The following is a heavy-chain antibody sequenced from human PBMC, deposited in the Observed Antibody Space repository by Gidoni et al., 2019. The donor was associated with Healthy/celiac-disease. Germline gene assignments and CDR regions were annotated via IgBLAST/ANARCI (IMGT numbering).Heavy chain of an antibody. CDR3: AKTPGSSHLWYYFDY. V-gene: IGHV3-23*01. Sequence: EVQLLESGGGLVQPGGSLRLSCAASGFPFSSYAMSWVRQAPGKGLEWVSAISGSGGSTYYADSVKGRFTISRDNSKNTRYLQMNSLRAEDTAVYYCAKTPGSSHLWYYFDYWGQGTLVTVSS. CDR1: GFPFSSYA. CDR2: ISGSGGST. D-gene: IGHD6-13*01. J-gene: IGHJ4*02.